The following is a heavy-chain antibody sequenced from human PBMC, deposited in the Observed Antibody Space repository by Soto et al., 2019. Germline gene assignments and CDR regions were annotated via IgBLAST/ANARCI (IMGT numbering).Heavy chain of an antibody. J-gene: IGHJ3*02. CDR1: GFTFSSYA. Sequence: VQLLESGGGLVQPGGSLRLSCAASGFTFSSYAMSWVRQAPGKGLEWVSAISGSGGSTYYADSVKGRFTISRDNSKNTLYLQMNSLRAEDTAVYYCATLPTFIVGATTTADDAFDIWGQGTMVTVSS. CDR2: ISGSGGST. V-gene: IGHV3-23*01. CDR3: ATLPTFIVGATTTADDAFDI. D-gene: IGHD1-26*01.